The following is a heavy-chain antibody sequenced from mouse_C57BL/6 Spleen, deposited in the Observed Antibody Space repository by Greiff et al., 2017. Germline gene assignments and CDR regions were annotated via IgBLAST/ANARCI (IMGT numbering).Heavy chain of an antibody. CDR3: ARRGQLRQSFYFDY. V-gene: IGHV5-6*02. CDR1: GFTFSSYG. Sequence: EVKLVESGGDLVKPGGSLKLSCAASGFTFSSYGMSWVRQTPDKRLEWVATISSGGSYTYYPDSVKGRFTISRDNAKNTLYLQMSSLKSEDTAMYYCARRGQLRQSFYFDYWGQGTTLTVSS. J-gene: IGHJ2*01. CDR2: ISSGGSYT. D-gene: IGHD3-2*02.